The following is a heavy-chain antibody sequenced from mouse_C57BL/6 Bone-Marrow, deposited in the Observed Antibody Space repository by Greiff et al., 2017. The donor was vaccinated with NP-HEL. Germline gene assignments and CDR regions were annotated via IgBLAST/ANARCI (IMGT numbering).Heavy chain of an antibody. CDR1: GFTFSDYY. J-gene: IGHJ1*03. CDR2: ISNGGGST. Sequence: EVKLMESGGGLVQPGGSLKLSCAASGFTFSDYYMYWVRQTPEKRLEWVAYISNGGGSTYYPDTVKGRFTISRDNAKNTLYLQMSRLKSEDTAMYYGAREGTTVVDWYFDVWGTGTTVTVSS. D-gene: IGHD1-1*01. CDR3: AREGTTVVDWYFDV. V-gene: IGHV5-12*01.